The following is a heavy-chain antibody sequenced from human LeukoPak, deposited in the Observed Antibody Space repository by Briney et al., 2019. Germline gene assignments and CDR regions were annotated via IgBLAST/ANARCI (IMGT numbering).Heavy chain of an antibody. CDR3: ARDLLNEGNHLDY. Sequence: SETLSLTCTVSGGSISSGDYYWSWIRQPPGKGLEWIGYIYYSGSTYYNPSLKSRVTISVDTSKNQFSLKPSSVTAADTAVYYCARDLLNEGNHLDYWGQGTLVTVSS. D-gene: IGHD4-23*01. CDR2: IYYSGST. CDR1: GGSISSGDYY. V-gene: IGHV4-30-4*01. J-gene: IGHJ4*02.